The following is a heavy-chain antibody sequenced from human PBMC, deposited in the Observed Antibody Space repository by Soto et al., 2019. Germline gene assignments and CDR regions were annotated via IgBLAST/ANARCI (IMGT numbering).Heavy chain of an antibody. CDR2: ISYDGSNK. D-gene: IGHD6-19*01. Sequence: QVQLVESGGGVVQPGRSLRLSCAASGFTFSSYAMHWVRQAPGKGLEWVAVISYDGSNKYYADSVKGRFTISRDNSKNTLYLQMNSLRAEDTAVYYCARDGSGSPRSFDYWGQGTLVTVSS. CDR1: GFTFSSYA. J-gene: IGHJ4*02. CDR3: ARDGSGSPRSFDY. V-gene: IGHV3-30-3*01.